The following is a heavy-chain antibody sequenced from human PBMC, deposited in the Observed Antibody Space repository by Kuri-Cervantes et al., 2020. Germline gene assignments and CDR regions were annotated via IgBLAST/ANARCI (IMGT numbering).Heavy chain of an antibody. J-gene: IGHJ4*02. V-gene: IGHV4-61*08. Sequence: SETLSLTCDVSGYSANSGAYYWGWIRQPPGKRPEWIGHTYYIGHTDYNPSLRSRITMSVDTYKNQFSLRLTSVTAADTAVYYCARDRDSSGYYYALDYWGQGTLVTVSS. D-gene: IGHD3-22*01. CDR2: TYYIGHT. CDR3: ARDRDSSGYYYALDY. CDR1: GYSANSGAYY.